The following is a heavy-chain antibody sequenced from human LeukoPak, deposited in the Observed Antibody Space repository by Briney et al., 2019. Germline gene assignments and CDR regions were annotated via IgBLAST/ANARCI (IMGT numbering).Heavy chain of an antibody. Sequence: PGGSLRLSCAASGFTFSSYAMSWVRQAPGKGLEGVSTISNSDYNTYYTDSVKGRFTISRDNSKNTLYLQMNSLTADDTAIYYCGKATGTLGNWGQGTLVTVSS. CDR2: ISNSDYNT. J-gene: IGHJ4*02. D-gene: IGHD1-1*01. CDR3: GKATGTLGN. CDR1: GFTFSSYA. V-gene: IGHV3-23*01.